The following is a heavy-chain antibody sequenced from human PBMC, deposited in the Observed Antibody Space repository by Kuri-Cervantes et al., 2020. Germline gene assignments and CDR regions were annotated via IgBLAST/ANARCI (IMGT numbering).Heavy chain of an antibody. D-gene: IGHD1-14*01. J-gene: IGHJ4*02. CDR3: ATITTTLMRNGDFDY. CDR1: GFIFTNYG. V-gene: IGHV3-30*02. Sequence: GGSLRLSCAASGFIFTNYGLHWVRQAPGKGLEWVAFTRYDGSNKYYADSVEGRFTISRDNSENTMFLQMNNLRAEDTALYYCATITTTLMRNGDFDYWGQGTLVTVSS. CDR2: TRYDGSNK.